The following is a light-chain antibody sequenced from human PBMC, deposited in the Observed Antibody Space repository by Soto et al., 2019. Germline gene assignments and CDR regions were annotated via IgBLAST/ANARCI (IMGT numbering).Light chain of an antibody. CDR3: QQYGSSPRT. Sequence: EIELTQSPATLSLSPVERPTLSCGSSQSVTSNYLAWYQQKPGLAPRLLIYDASNRATGTPDRFSGSGSGTDFTLTISRLEPEDFAVYFCQQYGSSPRTFGQGTKVDIK. CDR2: DAS. CDR1: QSVTSNY. V-gene: IGKV3D-20*01. J-gene: IGKJ1*01.